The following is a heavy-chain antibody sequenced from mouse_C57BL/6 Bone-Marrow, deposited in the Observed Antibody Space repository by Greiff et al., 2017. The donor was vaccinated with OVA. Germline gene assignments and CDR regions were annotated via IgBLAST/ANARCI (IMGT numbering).Heavy chain of an antibody. CDR2: IYPRSGNT. V-gene: IGHV1-81*01. CDR1: GYTFTSYG. Sequence: QVQLQQSGAELARPGASVKLSCKASGYTFTSYGISWVKQRTGQGLEWIGEIYPRSGNTYYNEKFKGKATLTADKSSSTAYMELRSLTSEDSAVYFCARYGWDGGAMDYWGQGTSVTVSS. J-gene: IGHJ4*01. D-gene: IGHD4-1*01. CDR3: ARYGWDGGAMDY.